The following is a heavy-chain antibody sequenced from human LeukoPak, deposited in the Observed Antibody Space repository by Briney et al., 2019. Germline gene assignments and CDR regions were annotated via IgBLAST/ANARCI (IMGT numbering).Heavy chain of an antibody. CDR3: AREIGAFSAFDI. Sequence: PGRSLRLSCAASGFTFSSYAMHWVRQAPGKGLEWVAVISYDGSNKYYADSVKGRFTISRDNSKNTLYLQMNSLRAEDTAVYYCAREIGAFSAFDIWGQGTMVTVSS. D-gene: IGHD3-16*01. J-gene: IGHJ3*02. CDR1: GFTFSSYA. V-gene: IGHV3-30*04. CDR2: ISYDGSNK.